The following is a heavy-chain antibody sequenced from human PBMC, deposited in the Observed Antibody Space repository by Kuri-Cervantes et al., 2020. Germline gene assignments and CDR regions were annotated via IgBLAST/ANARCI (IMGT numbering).Heavy chain of an antibody. Sequence: GESLKISCAASGFTFSSYWMSWVRQAPGKGLEWVANIKQDGSEKYYVDSVKGRFTISRDNAKNSLYLQMNSLRAEDTAGYYCTSAHGGSGMDDWCQGTTVTVSS. CDR1: GFTFSSYW. CDR3: TSAHGGSGMDD. D-gene: IGHD3-16*01. J-gene: IGHJ6*02. CDR2: IKQDGSEK. V-gene: IGHV3-7*01.